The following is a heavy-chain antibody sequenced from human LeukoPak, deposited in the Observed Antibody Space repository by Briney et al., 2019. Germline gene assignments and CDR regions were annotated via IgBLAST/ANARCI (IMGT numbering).Heavy chain of an antibody. J-gene: IGHJ4*02. Sequence: GGSLRLSCAASGFTFSSYEMNWVRQAPGKGLEWVSYISSSGSTIYYADSVRGRFTISRDNAKNSLYLQMNSLRAEDTAVYYCARDRGIAEADTRGYFDYWGQGTLVTVSS. CDR1: GFTFSSYE. CDR3: ARDRGIAEADTRGYFDY. CDR2: ISSSGSTI. D-gene: IGHD6-19*01. V-gene: IGHV3-48*03.